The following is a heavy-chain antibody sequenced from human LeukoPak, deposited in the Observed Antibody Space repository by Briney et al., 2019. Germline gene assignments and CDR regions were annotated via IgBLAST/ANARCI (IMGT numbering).Heavy chain of an antibody. D-gene: IGHD3-22*01. CDR2: TYYRSEWYT. J-gene: IGHJ4*02. Sequence: SQTLSLTCAISGDSASTNTAAWNWIRQSPSRGLEWLGRTYYRSEWYTDYAVPVKSRITINPDTSKNQFSLQLNSVTPEDTAVYYCARADYYYSSGGPFDYWGQGTLVTVSS. CDR1: GDSASTNTAA. V-gene: IGHV6-1*01. CDR3: ARADYYYSSGGPFDY.